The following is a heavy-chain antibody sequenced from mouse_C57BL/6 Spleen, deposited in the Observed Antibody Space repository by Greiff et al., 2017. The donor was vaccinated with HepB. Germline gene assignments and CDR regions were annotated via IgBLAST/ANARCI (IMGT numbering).Heavy chain of an antibody. CDR1: GYTFTSYW. Sequence: QVQLQQPGTELVKPGASVKLSCKASGYTFTSYWMHWVKQRPGQGLEWIGNINPSNGGTNYNEKFKSKATLTVDKSSSTAYMQLSSLTSEDSAVYYCARSSTMVTTNYAMDYWGLGTSVTVSS. CDR3: ARSSTMVTTNYAMDY. D-gene: IGHD2-2*01. V-gene: IGHV1-53*01. J-gene: IGHJ4*01. CDR2: INPSNGGT.